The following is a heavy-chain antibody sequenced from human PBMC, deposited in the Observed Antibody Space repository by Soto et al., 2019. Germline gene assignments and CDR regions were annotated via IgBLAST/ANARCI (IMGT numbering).Heavy chain of an antibody. CDR3: ARRFGIAAPYAMHV. J-gene: IGHJ6*02. V-gene: IGHV3-23*01. Sequence: EVQLLESGGGLVQPGGSLRLSCVASGFTFSSYAMNWVRQAPGKGLEWVSAMSGGSGGSTHNADSVRGRLTILRDNSKNTLYLQMNSLRAEDTAVYFCARRFGIAAPYAMHVSGQGPKVTVSS. CDR1: GFTFSSYA. D-gene: IGHD6-13*01. CDR2: MSGGSGGST.